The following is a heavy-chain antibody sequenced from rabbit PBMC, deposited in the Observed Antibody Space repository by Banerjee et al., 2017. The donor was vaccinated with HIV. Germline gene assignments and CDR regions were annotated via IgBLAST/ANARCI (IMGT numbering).Heavy chain of an antibody. D-gene: IGHD4-2*01. J-gene: IGHJ3*01. Sequence: QQQLEESGGGLVKPGGTLTLTCTTSGFSFSGSYDMCWVRQAPGKGLEVIACIYIATAGTYYASWAKGRFTISNPSSTTVTLQITSLTAADTATYFCARHLPGSGWDIDLWGQGTLVTVS. CDR3: ARHLPGSGWDIDL. V-gene: IGHV1S45*01. CDR2: IYIATAGT. CDR1: GFSFSGSYD.